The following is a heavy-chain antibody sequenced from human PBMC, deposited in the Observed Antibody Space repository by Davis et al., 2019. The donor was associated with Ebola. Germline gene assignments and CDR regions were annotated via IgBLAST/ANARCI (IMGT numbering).Heavy chain of an antibody. V-gene: IGHV3-11*01. CDR2: ISGTGSTV. Sequence: PGGSLRLSCSTSGFTLSDHYMNWIRQPPGKGLEWLSDISGTGSTVNYADSVKGRFTISRDNAKNSLYLQMNSLRADDTAVYYCARRRDRFDPWGQGTLVTVSS. CDR3: ARRRDRFDP. J-gene: IGHJ5*02. CDR1: GFTLSDHY.